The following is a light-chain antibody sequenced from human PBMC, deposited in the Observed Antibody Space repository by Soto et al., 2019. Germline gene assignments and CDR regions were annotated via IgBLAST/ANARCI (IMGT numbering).Light chain of an antibody. V-gene: IGLV6-57*01. J-gene: IGLJ2*01. CDR1: SGSIASNY. CDR2: DDN. Sequence: NFMLTQPHSVSESPGKTVTISCTRSSGSIASNYVQWYQQRPGSSPTTVIYDDNQRPSGVPDRFSGSIDSSSNSASLTISGLQTEDEADYYCQSYDSSYPVVFGGGTKLTVL. CDR3: QSYDSSYPVV.